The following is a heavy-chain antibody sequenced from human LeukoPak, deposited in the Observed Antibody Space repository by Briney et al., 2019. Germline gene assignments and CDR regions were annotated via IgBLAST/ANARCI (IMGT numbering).Heavy chain of an antibody. D-gene: IGHD1-26*01. Sequence: GGSLRLSCAASGFTFDDYAMHWVRQAPGKGLEWVSGISWNSGSIGYADSVKGRFTISRDNAKNSLYLQMNSLRAEDTALYYCAKGREGFDYWGQGTLDTVSS. CDR2: ISWNSGSI. CDR3: AKGREGFDY. V-gene: IGHV3-9*01. CDR1: GFTFDDYA. J-gene: IGHJ4*02.